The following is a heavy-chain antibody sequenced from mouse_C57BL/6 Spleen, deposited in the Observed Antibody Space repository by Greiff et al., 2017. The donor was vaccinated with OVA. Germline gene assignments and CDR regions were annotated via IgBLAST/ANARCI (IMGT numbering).Heavy chain of an antibody. V-gene: IGHV1-9*01. CDR3: ARVTTRRRGDFDV. D-gene: IGHD2-12*01. Sequence: QVQLQQSGAELMKPGASVKLSCKASGYTFTGYWIAWVKQRPGHGLEWIGEILPGSGSTNYNEKFKGKATFTADTSSNTDYMQLSSLTTEDSAIYYCARVTTRRRGDFDVWGTGTTVTVSS. J-gene: IGHJ1*03. CDR1: GYTFTGYW. CDR2: ILPGSGST.